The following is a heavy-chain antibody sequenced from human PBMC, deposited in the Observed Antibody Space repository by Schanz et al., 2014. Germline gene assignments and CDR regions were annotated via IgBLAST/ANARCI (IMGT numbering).Heavy chain of an antibody. CDR2: IGGSGDST. Sequence: EVHLLESGGGLVQPGGSLRLSCAASGFTFSNHALSWVRQAPGKGLEWVSGIGGSGDSTHYADSVKGRFTISRDNAKSFLYLQMNSLRDEDTAVYYCAATTILADWGQGTLVAVSS. D-gene: IGHD3-3*01. V-gene: IGHV3-23*01. CDR1: GFTFSNHA. CDR3: AATTILAD. J-gene: IGHJ4*02.